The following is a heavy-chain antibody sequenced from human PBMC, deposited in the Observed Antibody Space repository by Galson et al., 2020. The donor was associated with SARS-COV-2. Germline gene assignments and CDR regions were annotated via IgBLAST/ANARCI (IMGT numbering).Heavy chain of an antibody. V-gene: IGHV4-34*01. CDR3: ARGRQGVVPSPVLGLGPFYSYYYMDV. CDR2: ITSGGET. CDR1: GGSFSGYS. Sequence: SETLSLTCAVYGGSFSGYSWTWIRQAPGKGLEWIGEITSGGETKYSPAPSRRVTLSADTSRNQFSLKLPSVRAADTALYFCARGRQGVVPSPVLGLGPFYSYYYMDVWGKGTTVTVSS. J-gene: IGHJ6*03. D-gene: IGHD3-16*01.